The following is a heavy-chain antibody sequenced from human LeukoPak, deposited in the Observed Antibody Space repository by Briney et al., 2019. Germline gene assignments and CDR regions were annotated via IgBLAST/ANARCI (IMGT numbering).Heavy chain of an antibody. CDR3: ASDSGRFGELWLDY. V-gene: IGHV4-4*02. D-gene: IGHD3-10*01. CDR1: GGSMSSSNW. J-gene: IGHJ4*02. CDR2: IHHSGST. Sequence: SETLSLTCAVSGGSMSSSNWWRWVRQPPGKGLEWIGEIHHSGSTIYNPSLKSRFTISVDKSKNQFSLNLSSVTAADTAVYYCASDSGRFGELWLDYWGQGTLVTVSS.